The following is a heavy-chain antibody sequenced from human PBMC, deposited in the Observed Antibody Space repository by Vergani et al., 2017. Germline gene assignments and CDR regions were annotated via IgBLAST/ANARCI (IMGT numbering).Heavy chain of an antibody. CDR1: GFTFSNSA. Sequence: EVHLLESGGGQVEAGGSLRLSCVASGFTFSNSAMSWVRQTSGKGLEWVSAISGHGDRTYYADSVKGRFTISRDNSKNTVYLQMNSLKAEDTAVYYCATLPLQTQQQVTSWGQGTLVTVSS. D-gene: IGHD6-13*01. CDR3: ATLPLQTQQQVTS. V-gene: IGHV3-23*01. J-gene: IGHJ5*02. CDR2: ISGHGDRT.